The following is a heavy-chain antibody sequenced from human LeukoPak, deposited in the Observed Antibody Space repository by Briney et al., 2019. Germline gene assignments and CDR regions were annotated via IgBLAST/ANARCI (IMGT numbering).Heavy chain of an antibody. D-gene: IGHD2-2*01. CDR3: VKIIVVVPAAKGYFDY. CDR1: GFTFSSYA. V-gene: IGHV3-23*01. Sequence: GGSLRLSCAASGFTFSSYAMSWVRQAPGKGLEWVSAISGSGGSTYYADSVKGRFTISRDNSKNTLYLQMNSLRAEDTAVYYCVKIIVVVPAAKGYFDYWGQGTLVTVSS. CDR2: ISGSGGST. J-gene: IGHJ4*02.